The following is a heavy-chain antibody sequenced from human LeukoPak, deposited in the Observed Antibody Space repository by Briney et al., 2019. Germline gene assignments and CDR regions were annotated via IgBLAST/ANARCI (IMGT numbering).Heavy chain of an antibody. D-gene: IGHD3-22*01. J-gene: IGHJ4*02. CDR3: ASYYYDSSGLIAHY. V-gene: IGHV3-64*01. Sequence: GGSLRLSCAASGFTFSSYAMHWVRQAPGKGLEYVSAISSSGGSTYYANSVKGRFTISRDNSKNTLYLQMGSLRAEDMAVYYCASYYYDSSGLIAHYWGQGTLVTVSS. CDR1: GFTFSSYA. CDR2: ISSSGGST.